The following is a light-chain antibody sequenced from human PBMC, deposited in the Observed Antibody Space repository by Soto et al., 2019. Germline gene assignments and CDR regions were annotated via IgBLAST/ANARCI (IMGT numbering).Light chain of an antibody. Sequence: DIQMTQSSSTLSASVGDRVTITRRASQSIKRWLASYKQKPGKVTKLLIYDACSLKRGVPSRFSGRGSETEFTLSIGSLEHDDLRTYYCQQYNSYSTCGQVTMV. CDR3: QQYNSYST. J-gene: IGKJ1*01. CDR2: DAC. CDR1: QSIKRW. V-gene: IGKV1-5*01.